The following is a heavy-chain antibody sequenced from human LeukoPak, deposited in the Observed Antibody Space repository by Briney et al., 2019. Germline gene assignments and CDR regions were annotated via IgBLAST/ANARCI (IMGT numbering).Heavy chain of an antibody. CDR2: IYHSGST. CDR1: GGSISSSNW. V-gene: IGHV4-4*02. D-gene: IGHD6-19*01. CDR3: ARAGRYTTGWYGNYFDY. J-gene: IGHJ4*02. Sequence: PSETLSLTCAVSGGSISSSNWWSWVRQPPGKGLEWIGEIYHSGSTNYNPSLKSRVTISVDTSKNQFSLKLSSVTAADTAVYYCARAGRYTTGWYGNYFDYWGQGTLVTVSS.